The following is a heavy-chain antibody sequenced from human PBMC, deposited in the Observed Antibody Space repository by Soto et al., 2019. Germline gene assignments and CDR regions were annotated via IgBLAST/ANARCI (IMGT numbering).Heavy chain of an antibody. CDR2: IFSNDEK. CDR3: ARIPYYDYIWGSYRNDAFDI. J-gene: IGHJ3*02. Sequence: QVTLKESGPVLVKPTETLTLTCTVSGFSLSNARMGVSWIRQPPGKALEWLAHIFSNDEKSYSTSLKSRLTISKDTSKSQVVLTMTNMDPVDTATYYCARIPYYDYIWGSYRNDAFDIWGQGTMVTVSS. CDR1: GFSLSNARMG. V-gene: IGHV2-26*01. D-gene: IGHD3-16*02.